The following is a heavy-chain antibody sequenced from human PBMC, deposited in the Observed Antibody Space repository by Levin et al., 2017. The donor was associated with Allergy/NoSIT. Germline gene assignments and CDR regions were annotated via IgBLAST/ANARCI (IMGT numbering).Heavy chain of an antibody. V-gene: IGHV4-38-2*01. J-gene: IGHJ4*02. D-gene: IGHD2-8*02. CDR2: IFHSGNT. Sequence: SETLSLTCAVSGSPITTPYYWGWIRQPPGKGLEWIASIFHSGNTYYNPSLTSRVTISADTSKNLFSLRLTSVTAADTAMYYCVTDTGARHDYWGQGTLVTVSS. CDR1: GSPITTPYY. CDR3: VTDTGARHDY.